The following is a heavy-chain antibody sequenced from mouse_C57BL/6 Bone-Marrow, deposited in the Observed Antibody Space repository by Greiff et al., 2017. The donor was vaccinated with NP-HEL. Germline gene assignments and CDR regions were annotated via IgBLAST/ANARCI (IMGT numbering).Heavy chain of an antibody. Sequence: QVQLQQPGAELVMPGASVKLSCQASGYTFTSYWMHWVKQRPGQGLEWIGEIDPSDSYTNYNQKFKGKSTLTVDKSSSTAYMQLSSLTSEDSAVYYCARSLLITTLYYFDYWGQGTTLTVSS. CDR1: GYTFTSYW. D-gene: IGHD1-1*01. CDR3: ARSLLITTLYYFDY. J-gene: IGHJ2*01. V-gene: IGHV1-69*01. CDR2: IDPSDSYT.